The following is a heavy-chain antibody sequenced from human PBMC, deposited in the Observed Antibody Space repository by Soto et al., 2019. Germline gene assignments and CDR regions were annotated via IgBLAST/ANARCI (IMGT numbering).Heavy chain of an antibody. CDR1: GYSFTSYW. CDR3: ARHDGDGYNSNWFDP. J-gene: IGHJ5*02. D-gene: IGHD1-1*01. V-gene: IGHV5-10-1*01. CDR2: IDPSDSYT. Sequence: GASLKISCKGSGYSFTSYWISWVRQMPGKGLEWMGGIDPSDSYTNYSPSFQGHVTISADKSISTAYLQWSSLKASDTAMYYCARHDGDGYNSNWFDPWGQGTLVTVSS.